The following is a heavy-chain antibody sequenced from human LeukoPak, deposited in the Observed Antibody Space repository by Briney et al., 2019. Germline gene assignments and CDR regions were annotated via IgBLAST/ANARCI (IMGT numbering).Heavy chain of an antibody. V-gene: IGHV3-48*04. CDR3: ARDRRTAYYYYMDV. J-gene: IGHJ6*03. Sequence: GGSLRLSCAASGFTFSSYWMSWVRQAPGKGLEWVSYISSSGSTIYYADSVKGRFTISRDNAKNSLYLQMNSLRAEDTAVYYCARDRRTAYYYYMDVWGKGTTVTVSS. D-gene: IGHD1-14*01. CDR1: GFTFSSYW. CDR2: ISSSGSTI.